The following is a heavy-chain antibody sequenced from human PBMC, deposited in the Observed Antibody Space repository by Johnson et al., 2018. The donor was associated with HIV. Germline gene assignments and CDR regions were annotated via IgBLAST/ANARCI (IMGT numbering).Heavy chain of an antibody. CDR2: IKEDGSEK. Sequence: VHLVESGGGLVQPGGSLRLSCGGSGLIFRTYWMSWVRQAPGKGLEWVANIKEDGSEKYYVDSVKGRFTISRDNDKNSLSLQMDSLRAEDTAVYYCARDPELDYFNNRAFDIWGQGTMIIVSS. CDR3: ARDPELDYFNNRAFDI. CDR1: GLIFRTYW. J-gene: IGHJ3*02. D-gene: IGHD3-22*01. V-gene: IGHV3-7*01.